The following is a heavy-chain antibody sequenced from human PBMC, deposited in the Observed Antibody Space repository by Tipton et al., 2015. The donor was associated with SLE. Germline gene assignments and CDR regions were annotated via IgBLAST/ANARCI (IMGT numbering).Heavy chain of an antibody. J-gene: IGHJ4*02. CDR3: AKLRVIVGAADY. CDR1: GFTFTTYG. V-gene: IGHV3-23*01. CDR2: ISGSGGST. Sequence: GSLRLSCAGSGFTFTTYGMSWVRQAPGKGLEWVSGISGSGGSTYYADSVKGRFTISRDNSKNTLHLQMNSLRAEDTAVYYCAKLRVIVGAADYWGQGTLVTVSS. D-gene: IGHD1-26*01.